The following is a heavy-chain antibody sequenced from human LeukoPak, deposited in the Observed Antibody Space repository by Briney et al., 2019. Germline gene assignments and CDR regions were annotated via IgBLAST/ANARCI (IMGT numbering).Heavy chain of an antibody. CDR3: ARGDDGVVPAAMGY. CDR1: GYTFTSYG. CDR2: INPNSGDT. Sequence: ASVKVSCKASGYTFTSYGISWVRQAPGQGLEWMGWINPNSGDTNYAQKFQGRVTMTRDTSISTAYMELSRLRSDDTAIYYCARGDDGVVPAAMGYWGQGTLVTVSS. J-gene: IGHJ4*02. D-gene: IGHD2-2*01. V-gene: IGHV1-2*02.